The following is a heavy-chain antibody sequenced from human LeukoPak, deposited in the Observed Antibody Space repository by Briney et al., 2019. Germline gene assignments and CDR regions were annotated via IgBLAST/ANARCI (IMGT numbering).Heavy chain of an antibody. J-gene: IGHJ5*02. CDR2: IKLDGSEK. Sequence: PGGSLRLSFVASGFTFSDYWMGWVRQAPGKGLERVANIKLDGSEKYYVDSVKGRFTISRDNAKNSLYLQMNNLSAEDTAVYFYARHCGSNSCHSGWFDPWGQGTLVTVSS. CDR3: ARHCGSNSCHSGWFDP. V-gene: IGHV3-7*01. CDR1: GFTFSDYW. D-gene: IGHD2-2*01.